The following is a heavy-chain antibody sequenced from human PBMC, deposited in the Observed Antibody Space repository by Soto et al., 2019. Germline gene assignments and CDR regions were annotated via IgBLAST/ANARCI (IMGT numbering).Heavy chain of an antibody. Sequence: EVQLVESGGGLVQPGGSLRLSCAASGFTFSSYEMNWVRQAPGKGLEWVSYISSSGSTIYYADSVKGRFTISRDNAKNSLYLPMNRLRAEDTAVYYCASFYYDSSGYLGWGQGTLVTVSS. CDR2: ISSSGSTI. CDR1: GFTFSSYE. D-gene: IGHD3-22*01. CDR3: ASFYYDSSGYLG. V-gene: IGHV3-48*03. J-gene: IGHJ4*02.